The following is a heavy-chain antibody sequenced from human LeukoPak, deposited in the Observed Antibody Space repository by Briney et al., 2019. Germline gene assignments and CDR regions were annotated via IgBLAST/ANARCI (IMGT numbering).Heavy chain of an antibody. CDR1: GFTFTSKG. J-gene: IGHJ4*02. Sequence: PGGSLGLSFAGSGFTFTSKGMNWVRQAPGKGLGWGSSISSSGGNTYYADSVKGGFTISRDNYKTTLFLQMNNLGDEAAAVYYWAKDRRPEGSYGYFDYCGQGTLVTV. CDR2: ISSSGGNT. CDR3: AKDRRPEGSYGYFDY. V-gene: IGHV3-23*01. D-gene: IGHD5-18*01.